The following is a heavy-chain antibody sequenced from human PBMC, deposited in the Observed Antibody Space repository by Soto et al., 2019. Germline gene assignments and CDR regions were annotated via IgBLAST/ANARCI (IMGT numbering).Heavy chain of an antibody. CDR2: MNPNSGNT. Sequence: ASVKVSCKASVYTFTSYVINRVRQATGQGLEWMGWMNPNSGNTGYAQKFQERVTITRDMSTSTAYMELSSLRSEDTAVYYCAARFNSGGLYFHDYWGKGTLVTVSS. CDR3: AARFNSGGLYFHDY. CDR1: VYTFTSYV. V-gene: IGHV1-8*01. J-gene: IGHJ4*02. D-gene: IGHD1-20*01.